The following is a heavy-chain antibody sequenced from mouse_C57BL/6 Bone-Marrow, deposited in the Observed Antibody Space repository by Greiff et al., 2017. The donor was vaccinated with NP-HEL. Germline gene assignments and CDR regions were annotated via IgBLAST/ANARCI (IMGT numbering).Heavy chain of an antibody. J-gene: IGHJ3*01. V-gene: IGHV1-64*01. CDR2: IHPNSGST. CDR3: ARGGWLSAWFAY. D-gene: IGHD2-3*01. Sequence: QVHVKQPGAELVKPGASVKLSCKASGYTFTSYWMHWVKQRPGQGLEWIGMIHPNSGSTNYNEKFKSKATLTVDKSSSTAYMQLSSLTSEDSAVYYCARGGWLSAWFAYWGQGTLVTVSA. CDR1: GYTFTSYW.